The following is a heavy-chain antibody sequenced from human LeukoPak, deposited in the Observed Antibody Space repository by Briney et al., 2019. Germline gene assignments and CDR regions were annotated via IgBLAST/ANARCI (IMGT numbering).Heavy chain of an antibody. V-gene: IGHV3-64*01. CDR3: ARFVITAGGVYDY. Sequence: GGSLRLSCAASGFTFSTYAMHWVRQSPRKGLEYVSAISNNGDSTSYANSVKGRFTIYRDNSKNTLYLQMGSLRAEDMAVYYCARFVITAGGVYDYWGQGTLVTVSS. J-gene: IGHJ4*02. CDR2: ISNNGDST. CDR1: GFTFSTYA. D-gene: IGHD3-16*01.